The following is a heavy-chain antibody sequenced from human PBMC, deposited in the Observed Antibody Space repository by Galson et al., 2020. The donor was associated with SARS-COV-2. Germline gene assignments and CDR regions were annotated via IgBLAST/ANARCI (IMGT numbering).Heavy chain of an antibody. D-gene: IGHD5-12*01. CDR1: GFSLSTSGMC. V-gene: IGHV2-70*11. Sequence: SGLTLVKPTQTLALTCTFSGFSLSTSGMCMSWIRQPPGKALEWLARIDWDGDRHYSTSLKTRLTISKDTSKNQVVLTVTNMDPVDTATYYCARITRLRDGYSYFDYWGQGALVTVSP. J-gene: IGHJ4*02. CDR3: ARITRLRDGYSYFDY. CDR2: IDWDGDR.